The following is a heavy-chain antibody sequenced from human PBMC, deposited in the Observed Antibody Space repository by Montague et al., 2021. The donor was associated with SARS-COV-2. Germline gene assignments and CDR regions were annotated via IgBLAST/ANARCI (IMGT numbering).Heavy chain of an antibody. Sequence: SETLSLTCTVSGGSISSSSYYWGWIRQPPGKGLEWIGSTYYSGSTYYNPSLKSRVTISVDTSKNQFSLKLSSVTAAATAVYYCARVGRQQLVRLSGMDVWGQGTTVTVSS. D-gene: IGHD6-13*01. V-gene: IGHV4-39*07. CDR2: TYYSGST. CDR3: ARVGRQQLVRLSGMDV. CDR1: GGSISSSSYY. J-gene: IGHJ6*02.